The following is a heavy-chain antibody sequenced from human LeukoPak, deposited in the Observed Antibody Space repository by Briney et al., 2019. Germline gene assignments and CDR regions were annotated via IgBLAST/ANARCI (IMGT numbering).Heavy chain of an antibody. CDR2: IYTSGST. CDR1: GGSISSYY. J-gene: IGHJ4*02. V-gene: IGHV4-4*07. Sequence: SETLSLTCTVSGGSISSYYWSWIRQPAGKGLEWIGRIYTSGSTNYNPSLKSRLTMSVDTSNNQLSLKLTSMTAADTAVYYCAREVNSSTWRPLDFWGQGTLVTVSS. D-gene: IGHD6-13*01. CDR3: AREVNSSTWRPLDF.